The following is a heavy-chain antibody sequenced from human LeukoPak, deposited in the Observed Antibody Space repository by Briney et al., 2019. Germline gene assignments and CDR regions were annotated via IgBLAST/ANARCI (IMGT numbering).Heavy chain of an antibody. J-gene: IGHJ4*02. V-gene: IGHV3-23*01. D-gene: IGHD3-22*01. CDR1: GFTFSSYA. CDR3: ARATMIVVVVYYYFDY. CDR2: INNSGGST. Sequence: GGSLRLSCAASGFTFSSYAMSWVRQAPGKGLEWVSTINNSGGSTYYADSVKGRFTISRDNSKNTLYLQMNSLRAEDTAVYYCARATMIVVVVYYYFDYWGQGTLVAVSS.